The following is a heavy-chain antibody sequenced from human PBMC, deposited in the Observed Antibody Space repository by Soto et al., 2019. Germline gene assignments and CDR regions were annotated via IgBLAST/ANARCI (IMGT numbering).Heavy chain of an antibody. D-gene: IGHD3-22*01. CDR2: IIPFFGTP. CDR3: ARDKGAYYSHLVY. Sequence: QVLLVQSGAEVKKPGSSVKVSCKLSGATFSSYAMSWVRQAPGQGLEWIGGIIPFFGTPNYAQKFQGRVTITADTSTATSYMELSSLRSDDMAVYYCARDKGAYYSHLVYWGQGTLVTVSS. J-gene: IGHJ4*02. CDR1: GATFSSYA. V-gene: IGHV1-69*06.